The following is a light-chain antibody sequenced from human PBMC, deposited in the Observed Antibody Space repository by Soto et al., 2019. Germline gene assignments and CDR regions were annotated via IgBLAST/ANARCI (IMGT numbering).Light chain of an antibody. Sequence: EIVLTQSPGTLSLSPGGRATLSCRASQSVSSSYLAWYQQKPGQAPRLLIYGASSRATGIPDRFSGSGSGTDFTLTISRLEPEDFAVYYCQQYNNWPWTFGQGTKVDIK. CDR1: QSVSSSY. J-gene: IGKJ1*01. V-gene: IGKV3-20*01. CDR2: GAS. CDR3: QQYNNWPWT.